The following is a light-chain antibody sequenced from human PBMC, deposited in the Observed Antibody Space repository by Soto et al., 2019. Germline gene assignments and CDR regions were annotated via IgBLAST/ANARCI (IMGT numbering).Light chain of an antibody. J-gene: IGKJ4*01. CDR3: QQGGS. V-gene: IGKV3-11*01. Sequence: EIVLTQSPATLSLSPGEGATLSCRASQSVNTYLAWYQQKPGQAPRLLIYDGFNRATGIPARFSGSGSGTDFTLTSSSLEPEDFAVYYCQQGGSFGGGTKVEI. CDR1: QSVNTY. CDR2: DGF.